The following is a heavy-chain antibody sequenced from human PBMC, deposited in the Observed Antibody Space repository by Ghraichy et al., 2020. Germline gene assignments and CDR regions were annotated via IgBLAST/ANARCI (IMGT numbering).Heavy chain of an antibody. CDR1: SSAFSDYA. D-gene: IGHD2-21*01. J-gene: IGHJ6*04. CDR3: ARGLPKYFRYYFMTV. CDR2: IDGSGDNT. V-gene: IGHV3-23*01. Sequence: GGSLRLSCADSSSAFSDYALNWVRQAPGKGLEWISSIDGSGDNTNYADSVKGRFTISRDNSKNTLYLQMNSLRVEDTALYYCARGLPKYFRYYFMTVWGAGTPVTVSS.